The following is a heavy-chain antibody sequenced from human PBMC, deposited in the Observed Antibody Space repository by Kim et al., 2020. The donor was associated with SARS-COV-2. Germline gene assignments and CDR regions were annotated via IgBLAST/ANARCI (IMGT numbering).Heavy chain of an antibody. V-gene: IGHV3-30*04. D-gene: IGHD6-19*01. CDR1: GFTFSSYA. J-gene: IGHJ3*02. CDR3: ARGRGWSQRDAFDI. CDR2: ISYDGSNK. Sequence: GGSLRLSCAASGFTFSSYAMHWVRQAPGKGLEWVAVISYDGSNKYYADSVKGRFTISRDNSKNTLYLQMNSLRAEDTAVYYCARGRGWSQRDAFDIWGQG.